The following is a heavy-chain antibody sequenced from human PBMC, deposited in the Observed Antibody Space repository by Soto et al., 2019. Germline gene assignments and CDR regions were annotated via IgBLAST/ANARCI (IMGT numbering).Heavy chain of an antibody. CDR3: ARAYSGYAAGYFDY. CDR1: GGTFSSYT. Sequence: GASVKVSCKASGGTFSSYTSSWVRQAPGQGLEWMGRIIPILGIANYAQKFQGRVTITADKSTSTAYMELSSLRSEDTAVYYCARAYSGYAAGYFDYWGQGTLVTVSS. CDR2: IIPILGIA. V-gene: IGHV1-69*02. J-gene: IGHJ4*02. D-gene: IGHD5-12*01.